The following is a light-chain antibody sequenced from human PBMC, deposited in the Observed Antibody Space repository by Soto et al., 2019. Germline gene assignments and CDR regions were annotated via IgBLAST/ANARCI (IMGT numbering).Light chain of an antibody. V-gene: IGLV1-44*01. CDR2: YDN. CDR1: NSNIGSNT. Sequence: QSVLTQPPSASGTPGQRVTISCSGSNSNIGSNTVNWYQQLPGTAPKLLIYYDNLRPSGVPDRISGSKSGTSASLAISGLQSDDEADYYCAAWDDSLSGWVFGGGTQLTVL. CDR3: AAWDDSLSGWV. J-gene: IGLJ3*02.